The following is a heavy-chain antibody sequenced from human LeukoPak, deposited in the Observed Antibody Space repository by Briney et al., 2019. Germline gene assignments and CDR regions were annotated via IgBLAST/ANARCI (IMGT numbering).Heavy chain of an antibody. Sequence: SGTLSLTCAVSGGSISSNNWWSWVRHPPGKGLEWIGEIYHSGNTNYNPSLKSRVTISVDKSKNQFSLKLSSVTAADTAVYYCARQSDTNGPGSWGQGTLVTVSS. J-gene: IGHJ5*02. CDR1: GGSISSNNW. D-gene: IGHD2-8*01. V-gene: IGHV4-4*02. CDR2: IYHSGNT. CDR3: ARQSDTNGPGS.